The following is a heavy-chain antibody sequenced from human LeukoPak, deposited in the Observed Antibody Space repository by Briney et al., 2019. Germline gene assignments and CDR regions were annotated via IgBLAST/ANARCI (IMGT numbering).Heavy chain of an antibody. CDR3: AREDLTAWGPYYSGMDF. Sequence: GVSLSLSCTASGFIFSSYAIQWVRQAPGKGLEWVALILIDGTKKHYADSVKGRFTISRDNSKNTLYLQMNSLRAEDTAVYFCAREDLTAWGPYYSGMDFWGQGTTVTVSS. V-gene: IGHV3-30-3*01. CDR2: ILIDGTKK. CDR1: GFIFSSYA. D-gene: IGHD7-27*01. J-gene: IGHJ6*02.